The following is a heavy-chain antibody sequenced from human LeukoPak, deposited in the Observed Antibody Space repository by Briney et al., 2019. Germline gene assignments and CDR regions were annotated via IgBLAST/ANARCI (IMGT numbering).Heavy chain of an antibody. V-gene: IGHV1-2*02. Sequence: ASVKVSCKAAGYTFTAYYIHWVRQAPGQGLEWMGLINPNSGGTNSAQKFQGRVTMTRDSSISTAYMEISRLTSDDAAVYHCARVGSITARKNYFDYWGQGTLVTVSS. CDR2: INPNSGGT. CDR1: GYTFTAYY. D-gene: IGHD6-6*01. CDR3: ARVGSITARKNYFDY. J-gene: IGHJ4*02.